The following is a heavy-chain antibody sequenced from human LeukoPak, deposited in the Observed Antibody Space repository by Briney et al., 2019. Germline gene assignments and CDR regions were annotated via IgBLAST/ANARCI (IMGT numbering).Heavy chain of an antibody. D-gene: IGHD1-26*01. V-gene: IGHV3-7*05. Sequence: GGSLRLSRAASGFTFSSFWMSWARQAPGKGLEWVANINQDGSEKYYLDSVRGRFTISRDNAKNPLYLQMNSLRPEDTAVYYCARLVETLGYWGQGTLVTVSS. CDR3: ARLVETLGY. CDR1: GFTFSSFW. CDR2: INQDGSEK. J-gene: IGHJ4*02.